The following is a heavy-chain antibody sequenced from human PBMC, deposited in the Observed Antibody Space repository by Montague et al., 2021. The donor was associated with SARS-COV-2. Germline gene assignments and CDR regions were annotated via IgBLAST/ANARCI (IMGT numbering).Heavy chain of an antibody. D-gene: IGHD6-19*01. V-gene: IGHV3-23*01. CDR2: ISGGGDMT. Sequence: SLRLSCAASGFTFSSYGMFWVRQTPGKGLEWVSAISGGGDMTYYADSVKGRFTIPRDNSKNTLYLQMNTLRAEDTAVYFCAKKTIPVPGSPHFDSWGQGTLVTVSS. J-gene: IGHJ4*02. CDR3: AKKTIPVPGSPHFDS. CDR1: GFTFSSYG.